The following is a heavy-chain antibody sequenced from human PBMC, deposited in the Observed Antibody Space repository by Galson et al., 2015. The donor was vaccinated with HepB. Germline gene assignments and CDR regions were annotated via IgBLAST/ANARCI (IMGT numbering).Heavy chain of an antibody. CDR3: AIGQSSNSWDIDIAWNWFDP. Sequence: SVKVSCKASGYTFTSCDINWVRQAAGQGLEWIGWMDPQSGKSGYTQKFQGRVSMTRDTATSTAYMEAISLRSEDTAIYYCAIGQSSNSWDIDIAWNWFDPWGPGTLVTVSS. D-gene: IGHD6-13*01. CDR1: GYTFTSCD. CDR2: MDPQSGKS. V-gene: IGHV1-8*01. J-gene: IGHJ5*02.